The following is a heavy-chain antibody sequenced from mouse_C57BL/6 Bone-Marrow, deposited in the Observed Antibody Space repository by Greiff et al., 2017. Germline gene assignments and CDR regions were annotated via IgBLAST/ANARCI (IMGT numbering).Heavy chain of an antibody. Sequence: QVKLQQSGAELAKPGASVKMSCKASGYTFTSYWMHWVKQRPGQGLEWIGYINPSSGYTKYNQQFKDKGTWTADKTSSTAYMQLSSHTYEDSAVYYCARSGAQATFAYWGQGTRVTVSA. J-gene: IGHJ3*01. CDR1: GYTFTSYW. CDR3: ARSGAQATFAY. CDR2: INPSSGYT. D-gene: IGHD3-2*02. V-gene: IGHV1-7*01.